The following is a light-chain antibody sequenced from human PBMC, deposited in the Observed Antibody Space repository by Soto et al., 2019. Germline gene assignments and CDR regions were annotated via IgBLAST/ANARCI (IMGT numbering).Light chain of an antibody. CDR2: GAS. CDR3: QQYNYYVT. V-gene: IGKV3-15*01. CDR1: QSVSSN. J-gene: IGKJ5*01. Sequence: EIVMTQSPATLSVSPGERVTLSCRASQSVSSNLAWYQHKPGQAPRLLIFGASTRATGIPARFSGSGSGTEFTLTISSLQSEDFAVYYCQQYNYYVTFGQGTRLEIK.